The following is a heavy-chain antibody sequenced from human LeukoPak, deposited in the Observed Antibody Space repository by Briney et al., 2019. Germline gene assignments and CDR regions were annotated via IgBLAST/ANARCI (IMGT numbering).Heavy chain of an antibody. CDR3: AREGSRGYCSSTSCPFDY. D-gene: IGHD2-2*01. CDR1: GGSISSYY. J-gene: IGHJ4*02. CDR2: IYYSGST. V-gene: IGHV4-59*01. Sequence: SEALSLTCTASGGSISSYYWSWIRQPPGKGLEWIGYIYYSGSTNYNPSLKSRVTISVDTSKNQFSLKLSSVTAADTAVYYCAREGSRGYCSSTSCPFDYWGQGTLVTVSS.